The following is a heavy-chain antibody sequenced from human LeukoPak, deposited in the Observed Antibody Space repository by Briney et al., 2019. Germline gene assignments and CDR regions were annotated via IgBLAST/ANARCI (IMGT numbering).Heavy chain of an antibody. CDR2: ISSSSSYT. Sequence: GGSLRLSCAASGFTFSDYYMSWVRQAPGKGLEWVSYISSSSSYTNYADSVKGRFTISRDNAKNSLYLQMNSLRAEDTAVYYCARDRGPNRGAFDIWGQGAMVTVSS. CDR3: ARDRGPNRGAFDI. CDR1: GFTFSDYY. J-gene: IGHJ3*02. V-gene: IGHV3-11*06. D-gene: IGHD2-8*01.